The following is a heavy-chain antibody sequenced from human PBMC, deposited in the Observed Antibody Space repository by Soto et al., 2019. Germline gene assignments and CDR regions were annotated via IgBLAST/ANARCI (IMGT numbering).Heavy chain of an antibody. CDR2: INHSGST. J-gene: IGHJ4*02. CDR3: ARQGVLRYFDWFGGGISRFDY. D-gene: IGHD3-9*01. V-gene: IGHV4-34*01. CDR1: GGSFSGYY. Sequence: QVQLQQWGAGLLKPSETLSLTCAVYGGSFSGYYWSWIRQPPGKGLEWIGEINHSGSTNYNPSLKSRVTISVDTSKNQFSLKLSSVTAADTAVYYCARQGVLRYFDWFGGGISRFDYWGQGTLVTVSS.